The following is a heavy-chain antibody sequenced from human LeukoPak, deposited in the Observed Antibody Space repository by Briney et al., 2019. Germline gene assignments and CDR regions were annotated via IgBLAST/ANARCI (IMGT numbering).Heavy chain of an antibody. D-gene: IGHD1-26*01. Sequence: PSETLSLTCAVYGGSFSGYYWSWIRQPPGKGLEWIGEINHSGSTNYNPSLKSRVTISVDTSKNQFSLKLSSVTAADTAVYYCARGTVVGPIDYWGQGTLVTVSS. CDR1: GGSFSGYY. CDR2: INHSGST. V-gene: IGHV4-34*01. J-gene: IGHJ4*02. CDR3: ARGTVVGPIDY.